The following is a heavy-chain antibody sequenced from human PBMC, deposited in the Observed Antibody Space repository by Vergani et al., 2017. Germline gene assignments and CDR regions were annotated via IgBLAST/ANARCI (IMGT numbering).Heavy chain of an antibody. CDR1: GGSISSYY. CDR3: ARVNTETNGHLYYYYYMDV. Sequence: QVQLRESGPGLVKSSETLSLTCTVSGGSISSYYWSWIRQPPGKGLEWIGYIYYSGSTNYNPSLKSRVTISVDTSKNQFSLKLSSVTAADTAVYYCARVNTETNGHLYYYYYMDVWGQGTAVTVS. D-gene: IGHD4-11*01. V-gene: IGHV4-59*01. CDR2: IYYSGST. J-gene: IGHJ6*03.